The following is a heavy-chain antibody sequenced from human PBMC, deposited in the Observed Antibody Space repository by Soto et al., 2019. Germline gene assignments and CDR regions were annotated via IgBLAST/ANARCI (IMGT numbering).Heavy chain of an antibody. Sequence: SQILSVPCTVSGDSIKDFYCSCIRQPPGKGLEWIGYIYYSGNTNYSPSLKGRVTISVDTSKNQFSLKVNSVTPADTAVYYCVRDLYPSGDLSGAAYNAFGPWGQGTQDTVSS. CDR2: IYYSGNT. CDR1: GDSIKDFY. CDR3: VRDLYPSGDLSGAAYNAFGP. V-gene: IGHV4-59*01. J-gene: IGHJ5*02. D-gene: IGHD1-20*01.